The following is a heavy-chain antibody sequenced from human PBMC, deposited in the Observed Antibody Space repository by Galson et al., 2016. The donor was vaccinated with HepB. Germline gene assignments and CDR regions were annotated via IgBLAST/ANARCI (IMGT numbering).Heavy chain of an antibody. J-gene: IGHJ4*02. D-gene: IGHD6-13*01. CDR1: GDSVSSISVT. CDR2: TFYRSKWYK. CDR3: ARAMSSSWYVLDY. Sequence: CAISGDSVSSISVTWNWIRQSPSRGLEWLGRTFYRSKWYKDYAASVKSRITVNADTSRNQFTLQLNSVTPEDAALYFCARAMSSSWYVLDYWGQGTLVAVSS. V-gene: IGHV6-1*01.